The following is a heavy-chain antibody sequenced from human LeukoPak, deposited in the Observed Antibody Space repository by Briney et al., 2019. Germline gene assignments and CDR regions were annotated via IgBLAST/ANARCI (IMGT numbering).Heavy chain of an antibody. CDR3: AREREGPYGYLDY. V-gene: IGHV4-61*02. CDR1: GGSISSASYY. D-gene: IGHD4-17*01. CDR2: IYISGST. Sequence: SETLSLTCTVSGGSISSASYYWSWTRQPAGKGLEWIGRIYISGSTNYNPSLKSRVTISVDTSKNQFSLKLSSVTAADTAVYYCAREREGPYGYLDYWGQGTLVTVSS. J-gene: IGHJ4*02.